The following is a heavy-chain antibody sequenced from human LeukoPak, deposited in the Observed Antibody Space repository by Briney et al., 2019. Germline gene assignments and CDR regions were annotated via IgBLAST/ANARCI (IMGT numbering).Heavy chain of an antibody. CDR2: INHSGST. CDR1: GGSFSGYY. J-gene: IGHJ4*02. Sequence: SETLSLTCAVYGGSFSGYYWSWIRQSPGKGLEWIGEINHSGSTNYNPSLKSRVTISVDTSKNQFSLKLSSVTAADTAVYYCARTYYDFWSGYKSPYDYWGQGTLVTVSS. V-gene: IGHV4-34*01. D-gene: IGHD3-3*01. CDR3: ARTYYDFWSGYKSPYDY.